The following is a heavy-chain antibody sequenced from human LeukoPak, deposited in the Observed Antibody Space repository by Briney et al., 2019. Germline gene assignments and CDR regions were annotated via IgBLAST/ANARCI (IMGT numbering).Heavy chain of an antibody. V-gene: IGHV3-23*01. CDR2: ISGSGGST. CDR1: GFTLSSYA. J-gene: IGHJ4*02. D-gene: IGHD3-10*01. CDR3: AKQVDYGSGSRLTN. Sequence: GGSLRLSCAASGFTLSSYAMSWVREAPGKGREWVSAISGSGGSTYYADSVKGRFTISRDNSKNTLYLQMNSLRAEDTAVYYCAKQVDYGSGSRLTNWGQGTLVTDSS.